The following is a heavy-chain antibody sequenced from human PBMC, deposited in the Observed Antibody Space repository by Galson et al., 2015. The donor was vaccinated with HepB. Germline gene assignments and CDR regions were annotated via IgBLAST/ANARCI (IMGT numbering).Heavy chain of an antibody. Sequence: SVKVSCKASGYTFTSYGISWVRQAPGEGLEWMGWISANNGKTNYAQKFQGRVTMTTDTSTSTGYMDLRSLRSDDTAAYYCARDGSAISWYFDYWGQGTLVTVSS. D-gene: IGHD1-26*01. CDR1: GYTFTSYG. CDR3: ARDGSAISWYFDY. J-gene: IGHJ4*02. V-gene: IGHV1-18*04. CDR2: ISANNGKT.